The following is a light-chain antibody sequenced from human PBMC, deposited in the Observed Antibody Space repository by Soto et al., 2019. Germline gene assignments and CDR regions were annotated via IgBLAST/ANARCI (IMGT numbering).Light chain of an antibody. CDR1: QSVSSY. CDR2: DAS. V-gene: IGKV3-11*01. Sequence: EIVLTQAPATLSLSPGERATLSCRASQSVSSYLAWYQQKPGQAPRLLIYDASNRATGIPARFSGSGSGTDFTLTIRSLEPEDFGVYYCQQRSNSPPTFGQGTKVEIK. J-gene: IGKJ1*01. CDR3: QQRSNSPPT.